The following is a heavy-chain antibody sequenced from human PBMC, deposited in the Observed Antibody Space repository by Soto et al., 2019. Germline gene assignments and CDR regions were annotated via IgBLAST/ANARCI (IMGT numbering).Heavy chain of an antibody. CDR2: ISGSGGST. D-gene: IGHD3-22*01. CDR1: GFTFSSYA. Sequence: GGSLRLSCAASGFTFSSYAMSWVRQAPGKGLEWVSAISGSGGSTYYADSVKGRFTISRDNSKNTLYLQMNSLRAEDTAVYYCAKDLWGGLYYYDSSGPDYWGQGTLVTSPQ. V-gene: IGHV3-23*01. CDR3: AKDLWGGLYYYDSSGPDY. J-gene: IGHJ4*02.